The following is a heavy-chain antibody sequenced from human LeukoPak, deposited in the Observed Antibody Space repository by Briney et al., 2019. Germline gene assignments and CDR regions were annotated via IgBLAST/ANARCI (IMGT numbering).Heavy chain of an antibody. J-gene: IGHJ4*02. CDR1: GFTFDDYA. Sequence: GGSLRLSCAASGFTFDDYAMHWVRQATGKGLEWVSGITWNSGSLDYADSVKGRFTISRDNSKDTLFLQMNSLRAEDTAVYYCAKRVVGAAGYFDYWGQGALITVSS. D-gene: IGHD1-26*01. CDR3: AKRVVGAAGYFDY. CDR2: ITWNSGSL. V-gene: IGHV3-9*01.